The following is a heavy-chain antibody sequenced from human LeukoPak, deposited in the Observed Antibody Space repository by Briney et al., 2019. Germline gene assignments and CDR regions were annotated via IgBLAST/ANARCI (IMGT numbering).Heavy chain of an antibody. CDR3: AKDREGIFGVGTYYFDY. CDR2: ISSSGSTI. CDR1: GFTFSDYY. D-gene: IGHD3-3*01. J-gene: IGHJ4*02. Sequence: GGSLRLFCAASGFTFSDYYMSWIRQAPGKGLEWVSYISSSGSTIYYADSVKGRFTISRDNSKNTLYLQMNSLRAEDTAVYYCAKDREGIFGVGTYYFDYWGQGTLVTVSS. V-gene: IGHV3-11*04.